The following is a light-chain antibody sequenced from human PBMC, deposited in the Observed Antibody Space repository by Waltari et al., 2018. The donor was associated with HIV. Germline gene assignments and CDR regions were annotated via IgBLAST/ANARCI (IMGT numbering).Light chain of an antibody. V-gene: IGKV3-20*01. CDR3: QQYGSSVT. CDR1: QSVSSSS. Sequence: EIVLTQSPGTLPLSPGERVTHSCRASQSVSSSSLVWYQQKPGQAPRLLIYGASSRATGIPDRFSGSGSGTDFTLTISRLDPEDFAVYYCQQYGSSVTFGQGTRLEIK. J-gene: IGKJ5*01. CDR2: GAS.